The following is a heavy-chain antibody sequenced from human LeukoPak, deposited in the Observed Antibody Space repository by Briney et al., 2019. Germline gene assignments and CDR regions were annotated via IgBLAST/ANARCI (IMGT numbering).Heavy chain of an antibody. J-gene: IGHJ4*02. CDR1: GFTFSNYA. V-gene: IGHV3-23*01. Sequence: GGSLRLSCAVSGFTFSNYAMTWVRQAPGKGLEWVSTISGSGGSTYYADSVKGRFTIFRDNPKNTLYLQMSSLRAEDTAVYYCAKDHSSGSPYYLDYWGQGTLVSVSS. CDR2: ISGSGGST. CDR3: AKDHSSGSPYYLDY. D-gene: IGHD3-10*01.